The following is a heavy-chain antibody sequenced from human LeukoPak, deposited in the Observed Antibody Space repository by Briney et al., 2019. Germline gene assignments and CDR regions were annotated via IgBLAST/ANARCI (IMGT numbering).Heavy chain of an antibody. V-gene: IGHV4-59*01. D-gene: IGHD3-22*01. J-gene: IGHJ4*02. CDR2: IYYSGST. CDR3: ARTLPYYDSSGYFDY. CDR1: GGSISSYY. Sequence: SETLSLTCTVSGGSISSYYWSWIRQPLGKGLEWIGYIYYSGSTNYNPSLKSRVTISVDTSKNQFSLKLSSVTAADTAVHYCARTLPYYDSSGYFDYWGQGTLVTVSS.